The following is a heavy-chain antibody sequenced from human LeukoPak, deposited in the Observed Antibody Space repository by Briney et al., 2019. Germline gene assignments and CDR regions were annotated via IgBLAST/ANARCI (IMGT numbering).Heavy chain of an antibody. Sequence: ASVKVSCKASRYTFTTYYIHWVRQAPGQGVEWRGIISPSGGSTSYAQKFQGRVTMTRDTSTSTVYMELSSLRSEDTAVYYCTRTYYYDSSGYYYGRDAFDIWGQGTMVTVSS. CDR3: TRTYYYDSSGYYYGRDAFDI. D-gene: IGHD3-22*01. J-gene: IGHJ3*02. CDR1: RYTFTTYY. V-gene: IGHV1-46*01. CDR2: ISPSGGST.